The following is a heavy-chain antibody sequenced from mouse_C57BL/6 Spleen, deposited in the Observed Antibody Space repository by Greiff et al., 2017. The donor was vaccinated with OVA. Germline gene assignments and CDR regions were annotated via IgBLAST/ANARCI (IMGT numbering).Heavy chain of an antibody. Sequence: VQLHQSGPELVKPGASVKISCKASGYAFSSSWLNWVKQRPGKGLEWIGRIYPGDGDTNYNGKFKGKATLTADKSSSTAYMQLSSLTSEDSAVYFCARGGGSSYDYAMDYWGQGTSVTVSS. CDR2: IYPGDGDT. CDR3: ARGGGSSYDYAMDY. CDR1: GYAFSSSW. D-gene: IGHD1-1*01. J-gene: IGHJ4*01. V-gene: IGHV1-82*01.